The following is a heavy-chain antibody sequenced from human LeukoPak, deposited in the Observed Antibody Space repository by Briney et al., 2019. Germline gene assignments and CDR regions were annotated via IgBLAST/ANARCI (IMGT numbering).Heavy chain of an antibody. CDR3: ARDRWELLSNSYHYCGLDV. Sequence: GGSLRLSCAASGFTFSSYSMNWVRQAPGKGLEWVSSISSSSSYIYYADSVKGRFTISRDNAKNSLYLQINSLRAEDTAVYYCARDRWELLSNSYHYCGLDVWGQGTTVTVSS. CDR1: GFTFSSYS. D-gene: IGHD2-15*01. CDR2: ISSSSSYI. J-gene: IGHJ6*02. V-gene: IGHV3-21*01.